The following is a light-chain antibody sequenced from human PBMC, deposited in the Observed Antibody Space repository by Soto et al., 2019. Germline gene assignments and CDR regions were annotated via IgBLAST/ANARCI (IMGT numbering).Light chain of an antibody. Sequence: EIVLTQSPGTLALSPRERATLSCRASQSVSKNYLAWYQQKPGQAPRVRIYGASNRATGIPDKFSGSGSGTDFTLTISRLEPEDFAVYYCQQYGSSGTFGQGTKVDIK. CDR3: QQYGSSGT. J-gene: IGKJ1*01. CDR1: QSVSKNY. V-gene: IGKV3-20*01. CDR2: GAS.